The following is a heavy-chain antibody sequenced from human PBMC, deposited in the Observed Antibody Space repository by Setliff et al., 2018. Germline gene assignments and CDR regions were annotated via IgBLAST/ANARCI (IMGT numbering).Heavy chain of an antibody. V-gene: IGHV1-18*01. Sequence: ASVKVSCKASGYIFSSYGINWVRQAPGQGLEWMGWISAYARKFQGRVIMTTDTSTNTAYMELRSLRSDDTAIYYCARGIISHASWAPNKHAYYYYMDVWGNGTTVTVSS. CDR1: GYIFSSYG. D-gene: IGHD2-2*01. CDR3: ARGIISHASWAPNKHAYYYYMDV. CDR2: ISA. J-gene: IGHJ6*03.